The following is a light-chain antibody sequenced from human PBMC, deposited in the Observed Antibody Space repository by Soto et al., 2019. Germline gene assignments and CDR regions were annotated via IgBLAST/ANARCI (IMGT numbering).Light chain of an antibody. Sequence: QSALTQPPSASGSPGQSVAISCTGTSSDVGGYNYVSWYQQYPGKAPKLMIYEVSNWPSGVSNRFSGSKSGNTASLTISGLQAEDEADYSCSSYTSSNTWVFGGGTKLTVL. CDR2: EVS. J-gene: IGLJ3*02. CDR3: SSYTSSNTWV. V-gene: IGLV2-14*01. CDR1: SSDVGGYNY.